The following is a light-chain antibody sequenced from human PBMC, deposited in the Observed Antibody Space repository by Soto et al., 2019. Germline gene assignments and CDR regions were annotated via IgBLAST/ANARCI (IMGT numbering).Light chain of an antibody. J-gene: IGKJ2*01. CDR2: YAS. V-gene: IGKV3-11*01. Sequence: EIVLTQSPATLSLSPGDRATLSCRASQSVSSYLAWYQQKPGQAPRLLIYYASNRATGIPARFSGSGSGTGFTLTIRVLEPEDFAVYYCQQRSNWPPYTFGQGTKLEIK. CDR3: QQRSNWPPYT. CDR1: QSVSSY.